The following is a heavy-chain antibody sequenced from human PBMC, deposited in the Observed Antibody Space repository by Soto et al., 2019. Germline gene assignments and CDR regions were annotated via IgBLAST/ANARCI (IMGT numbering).Heavy chain of an antibody. CDR1: GFTFSSDG. Sequence: QVQLVESGGGVVQPGRSLRLSCAASGFTFSSDGMHWVLQAPGKWLEWVAVISYDGSNKSYADSVKGRFTISRDNSKNTLYLQMNSLRAEDTAVYYCAKDHRSGSDGYWGQGTLVTVSS. CDR2: ISYDGSNK. CDR3: AKDHRSGSDGY. J-gene: IGHJ4*02. D-gene: IGHD1-26*01. V-gene: IGHV3-30*18.